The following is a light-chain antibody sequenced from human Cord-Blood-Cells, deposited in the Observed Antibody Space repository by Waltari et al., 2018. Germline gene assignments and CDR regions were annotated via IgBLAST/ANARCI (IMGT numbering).Light chain of an antibody. J-gene: IGKJ3*01. CDR2: DAS. CDR1: QSVSSY. Sequence: EIVLTQSPATLSLSPGERATLSCRASQSVSSYLAWYQQKPGQAPMLLIYDASNRATGIPARFRGSGSGTDFTLTISSLEPEDFAVYYCQQRSNWPPLFTFGPGTKVDIK. CDR3: QQRSNWPPLFT. V-gene: IGKV3-11*01.